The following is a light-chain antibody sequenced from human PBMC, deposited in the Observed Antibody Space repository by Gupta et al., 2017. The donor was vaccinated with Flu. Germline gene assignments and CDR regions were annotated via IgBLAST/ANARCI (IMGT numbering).Light chain of an antibody. CDR3: QHYNSYTEFV. J-gene: IGKJ3*01. CDR1: QSIRNW. Sequence: STLSASIGDRVTITCRASQSIRNWLAWWHQKPGQAPRLLINKATNLEIGVPSRFSGSDSGSEFTLTINNLQPDDFGTYYCQHYNSYTEFVFGPGTKVDL. CDR2: KAT. V-gene: IGKV1-5*03.